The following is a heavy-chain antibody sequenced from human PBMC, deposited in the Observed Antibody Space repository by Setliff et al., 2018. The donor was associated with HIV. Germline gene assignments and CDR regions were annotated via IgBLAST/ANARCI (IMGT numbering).Heavy chain of an antibody. V-gene: IGHV5-51*01. CDR3: ARFTGDPGPFDY. CDR1: GYSFTNYW. Sequence: GESLKISCKGSGYSFTNYWIGWVRQMPGKGLEWMGIIYPGDSDTRYSPSFQGRVTISVDKSINTAYLQWSSLKTSDTAIYYCARFTGDPGPFDYWGQGTLVTVSS. J-gene: IGHJ4*02. CDR2: IYPGDSDT. D-gene: IGHD7-27*01.